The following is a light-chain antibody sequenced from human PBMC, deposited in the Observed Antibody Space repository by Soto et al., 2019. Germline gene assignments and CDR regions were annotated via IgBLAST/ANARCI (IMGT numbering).Light chain of an antibody. CDR3: QQSYSTFT. Sequence: DIQMTQSPSSLSASLGDRVTITCRASQSINSYLNWYQQKPGEAPKLLIYATSSLQSGVPSRFSGSGSGTDFTLTISSLLPEDFVTYYCQQSYSTFTFGGGTKVDIK. CDR1: QSINSY. CDR2: ATS. V-gene: IGKV1-39*01. J-gene: IGKJ4*01.